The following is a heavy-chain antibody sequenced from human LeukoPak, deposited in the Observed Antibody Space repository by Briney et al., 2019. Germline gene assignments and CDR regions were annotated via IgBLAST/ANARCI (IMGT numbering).Heavy chain of an antibody. CDR2: ISYDGSNK. Sequence: PGGSLRLSCAASGFIFSSYGMHWVRQAPGKGLEWVAVISYDGSNKYYADSVKGRFTISRDNSKNTLYLQMNSLRAEDTAVYYCARDGQTYYYDSSGLARNWFDPWGQGTLVTVSS. V-gene: IGHV3-30*03. CDR1: GFIFSSYG. D-gene: IGHD3-22*01. CDR3: ARDGQTYYYDSSGLARNWFDP. J-gene: IGHJ5*02.